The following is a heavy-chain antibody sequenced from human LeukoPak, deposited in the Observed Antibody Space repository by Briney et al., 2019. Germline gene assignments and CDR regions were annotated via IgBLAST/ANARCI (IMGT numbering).Heavy chain of an antibody. CDR1: GGSISSSSYY. CDR3: ARRELYSSPSTFDY. CDR2: IYYSGST. D-gene: IGHD1-26*01. J-gene: IGHJ4*02. Sequence: SETLSLTCTVSGGSISSSSYYWGCIRQPPGKGREWVGSIYYSGSTYYNPSLKSRVTISVDTSKNQFSLKRSSVTAADSAVYYCARRELYSSPSTFDYWGQGTLVTVSS. V-gene: IGHV4-39*01.